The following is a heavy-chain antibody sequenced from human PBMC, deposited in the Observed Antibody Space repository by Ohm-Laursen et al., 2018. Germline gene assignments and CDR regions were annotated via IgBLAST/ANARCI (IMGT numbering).Heavy chain of an antibody. V-gene: IGHV4-34*01. CDR3: ARGSGFFKLDV. CDR2: INQSGST. J-gene: IGHJ6*02. Sequence: TLSLTCAVNGESSSGYFWNWIRQPPGKGLEWIGEINQSGSTKYNPSLKRRVTLSADSSNSQFSLSLTSVTAADTATYYCARGSGFFKLDVWGQGTTVTVSS. CDR1: GESSSGYF. D-gene: IGHD6-19*01.